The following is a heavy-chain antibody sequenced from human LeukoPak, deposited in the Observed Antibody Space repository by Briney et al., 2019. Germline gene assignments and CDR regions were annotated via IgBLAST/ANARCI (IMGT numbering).Heavy chain of an antibody. CDR3: ARDLMDALHDC. J-gene: IGHJ4*02. CDR2: INHSGST. Sequence: SETLSLTCAVYGGSFSGYYWSWIRQPPGKGLEWIGEINHSGSTNYNPSLKSRVTISVDTSKNQFSLKLNSVTAADTAVYYCARDLMDALHDCWGPGTLVTVSS. D-gene: IGHD2-8*01. CDR1: GGSFSGYY. V-gene: IGHV4-34*01.